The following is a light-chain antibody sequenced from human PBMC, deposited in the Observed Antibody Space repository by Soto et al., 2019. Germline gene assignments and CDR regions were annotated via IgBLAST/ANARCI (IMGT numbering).Light chain of an antibody. V-gene: IGLV1-44*01. CDR2: SNS. J-gene: IGLJ3*02. CDR3: AAWDDSLNGVV. CDR1: TSNVGSNT. Sequence: QSVLTQPPSASGTPGQTVTISCSGRTSNVGSNTVNCYQQLPGAAPKLLIFSNSQRPSGVPDRFSGSKSGTSASLAISGLHAEDEADYYCAAWDDSLNGVVFGGGTKLTVL.